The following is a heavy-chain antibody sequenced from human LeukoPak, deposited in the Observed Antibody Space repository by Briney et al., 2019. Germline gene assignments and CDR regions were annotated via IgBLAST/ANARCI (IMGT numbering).Heavy chain of an antibody. CDR1: GGPISSGDYY. CDR3: ARVSRDSGNYYTFLDY. V-gene: IGHV4-39*07. J-gene: IGHJ4*02. CDR2: INYRGTT. Sequence: SETLSLTCTVSGGPISSGDYYWGWIRQPPGMGPEWIGSINYRGTTYYNPALQSRVAISVDTSKNQFSLQLTSVTATDTAVYYCARVSRDSGNYYTFLDYWGQGTLVTVSS. D-gene: IGHD1-26*01.